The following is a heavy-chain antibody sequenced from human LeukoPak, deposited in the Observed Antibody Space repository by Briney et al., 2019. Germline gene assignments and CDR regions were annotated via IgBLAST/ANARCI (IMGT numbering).Heavy chain of an antibody. V-gene: IGHV1-3*01. Sequence: ASVKVSCKASGGTFGSYAISWVRQAPGQRLEWMGWINAGNGNTKYSQKFQGRVTITRDTSASTAYMELSSLRSEDTAVYYCASSAYGDYVDYYYGMDVWGQGTTVTVSS. CDR1: GGTFGSYA. CDR2: INAGNGNT. CDR3: ASSAYGDYVDYYYGMDV. J-gene: IGHJ6*02. D-gene: IGHD4-17*01.